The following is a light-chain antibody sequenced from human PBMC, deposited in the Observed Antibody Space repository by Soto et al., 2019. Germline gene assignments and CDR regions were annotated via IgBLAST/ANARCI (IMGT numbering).Light chain of an antibody. CDR2: GAS. Sequence: ETVLTQAPATLSLSPGETATLSGRASQSVAKNYLAWYQHKPGQGPRILISGASSRATGIPDRFSVSGSGTDFTLTISGLQPEDFAVYYCLHYASVPLTCGGGTKVEI. J-gene: IGKJ4*01. CDR1: QSVAKNY. CDR3: LHYASVPLT. V-gene: IGKV3-20*01.